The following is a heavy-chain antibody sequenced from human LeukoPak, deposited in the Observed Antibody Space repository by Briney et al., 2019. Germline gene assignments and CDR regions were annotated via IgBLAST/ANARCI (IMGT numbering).Heavy chain of an antibody. Sequence: GGSLRLSCATSGFTFSNAWMSWVRQAPGKGLEWVSSITGSSSYIYYADSVKGRFTISRDNAKNSLYLKMNSLRVEDTAVYYCAREHCSGGTCYPNDSYYYFGMDVWGQGTTVTVSS. D-gene: IGHD2-15*01. V-gene: IGHV3-21*01. CDR2: ITGSSSYI. J-gene: IGHJ6*02. CDR3: AREHCSGGTCYPNDSYYYFGMDV. CDR1: GFTFSNAW.